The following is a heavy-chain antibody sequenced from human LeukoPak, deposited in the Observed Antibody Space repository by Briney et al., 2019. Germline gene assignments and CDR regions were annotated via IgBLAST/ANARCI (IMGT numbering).Heavy chain of an antibody. V-gene: IGHV4-59*01. CDR3: ARDIDSSSSPHY. CDR1: GDSISTYY. Sequence: SETLSLTCTVSGDSISTYYWSWIRQPPGKGLEWIGYIYYSGSANYNPSLKSRVTISVDTSKNQFSLNLSSMTAADTAVYYCARDIDSSSSPHYWGQGTLVTVSS. J-gene: IGHJ4*02. D-gene: IGHD6-6*01. CDR2: IYYSGSA.